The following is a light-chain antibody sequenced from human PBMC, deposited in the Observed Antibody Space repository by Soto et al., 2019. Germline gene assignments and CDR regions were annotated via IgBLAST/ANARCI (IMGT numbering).Light chain of an antibody. V-gene: IGKV3-15*01. CDR1: QNINNN. Sequence: EIVMTQSPATLSVSPGERATLSCRASQNINNNLAWYQQKPGQGPRLLIYGASSRDTGIPARFSGGGSGTGITIPISSLLSEDFAIYYVQQYNNWPLTFGGGTKVEIK. CDR3: QQYNNWPLT. CDR2: GAS. J-gene: IGKJ4*01.